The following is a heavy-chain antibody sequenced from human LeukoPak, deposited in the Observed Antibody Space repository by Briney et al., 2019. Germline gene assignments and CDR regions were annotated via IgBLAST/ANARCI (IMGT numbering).Heavy chain of an antibody. CDR3: ARDELHIVVVTRGDAFDI. CDR1: GFTFSKYA. J-gene: IGHJ3*02. CDR2: ISSSSSYI. D-gene: IGHD2-21*02. Sequence: GGSLRLSCAASGFTFSKYAMSWVRQAPGKGLEWVSSISSSSSYIYYADSVKGRFTISRDNAKNSLYLQMNSLRAEDTAVYYCARDELHIVVVTRGDAFDIWGQGTMVTVSS. V-gene: IGHV3-21*01.